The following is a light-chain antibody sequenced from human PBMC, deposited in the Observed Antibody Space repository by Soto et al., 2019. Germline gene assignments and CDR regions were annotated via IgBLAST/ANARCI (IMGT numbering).Light chain of an antibody. CDR1: SSNIGNNY. J-gene: IGLJ2*01. CDR3: GTWDSSLSVVV. Sequence: QSVLTQPPSVSAAPGQTVTISCSGSSSNIGNNYVSWYQQLPGTAPKLLIYDNDYRPSGIPDRFSGSKSGTSATLGITGLQTGDEADYYCGTWDSSLSVVVFGGGTKVTVL. CDR2: DND. V-gene: IGLV1-51*01.